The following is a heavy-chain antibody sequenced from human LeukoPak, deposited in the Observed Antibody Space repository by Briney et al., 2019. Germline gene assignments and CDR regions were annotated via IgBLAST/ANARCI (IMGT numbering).Heavy chain of an antibody. CDR1: GYSFPDYG. Sequence: ASVKVSYKTSGYSFPDYGISWVRQAPGQGLEWMGWISAYYGSSHFAQKFQGRVTLTRDISTSTAYMELRSLRSDDTAMYYCVRESEPISQIIVFSFWGQGTLVTVSS. CDR3: VRESEPISQIIVFSF. J-gene: IGHJ4*02. D-gene: IGHD2/OR15-2a*01. V-gene: IGHV1-18*01. CDR2: ISAYYGSS.